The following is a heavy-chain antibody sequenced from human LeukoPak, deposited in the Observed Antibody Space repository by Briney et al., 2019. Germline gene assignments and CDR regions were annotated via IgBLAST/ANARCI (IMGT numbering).Heavy chain of an antibody. CDR1: GGSFSGYY. CDR3: ARGGIAAAGTPQDY. V-gene: IGHV4-34*01. Sequence: SETLSLTCAVYGGSFSGYYWSWIRQPPGKGLEWIGEINHSGSTNYNPSLKSRVTISVDTPKNQFSLKLSSVTAADTAVYYCARGGIAAAGTPQDYWGQGTLVTVSS. CDR2: INHSGST. J-gene: IGHJ4*02. D-gene: IGHD6-13*01.